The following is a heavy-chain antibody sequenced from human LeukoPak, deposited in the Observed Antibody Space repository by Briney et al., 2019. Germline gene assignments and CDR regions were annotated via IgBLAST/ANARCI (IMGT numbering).Heavy chain of an antibody. J-gene: IGHJ4*02. CDR2: ISGSAHKI. CDR1: GITFSNYA. CDR3: AKGWAGYYDILTGYWFDY. D-gene: IGHD3-9*01. Sequence: GGSLRLSCVASGITFSNYAVSWVRQAPEKGLDWVSVISGSAHKIRYADSVKGRFTISRDNSKNTLYLQMNSLRAEDTAVYYCAKGWAGYYDILTGYWFDYWGQGTLVTVSS. V-gene: IGHV3-23*01.